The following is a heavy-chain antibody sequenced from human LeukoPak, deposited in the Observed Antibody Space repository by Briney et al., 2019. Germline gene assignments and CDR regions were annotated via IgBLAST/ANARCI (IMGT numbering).Heavy chain of an antibody. CDR1: GFTFSHYA. V-gene: IGHV3-23*01. CDR2: LSVSGGST. CDR3: ARQTTTVTALGYFDY. Sequence: GGSLRLSCEASGFTFSHYAMSWVRQAPGKRLAWVSTLSVSGGSTYYAASVKGRFTISRDTSEISLYLQMNSLRAEDTAVYYCARQTTTVTALGYFDYWGQGILVTVSS. J-gene: IGHJ4*02. D-gene: IGHD4-17*01.